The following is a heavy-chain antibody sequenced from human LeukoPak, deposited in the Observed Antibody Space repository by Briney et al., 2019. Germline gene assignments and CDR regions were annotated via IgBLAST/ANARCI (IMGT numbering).Heavy chain of an antibody. J-gene: IGHJ4*02. CDR2: LSGRGGST. Sequence: GGSLRLSCVASGFSFSTYGMSWVRQAPGRGLKWVSALSGRGGSTYYADSVKGRFTISRDNSKNTLYLQMNSLRAEDTAIYYCAKRVAYNSGYYFDYWGQGTLVTVSS. V-gene: IGHV3-23*01. D-gene: IGHD6-19*01. CDR1: GFSFSTYG. CDR3: AKRVAYNSGYYFDY.